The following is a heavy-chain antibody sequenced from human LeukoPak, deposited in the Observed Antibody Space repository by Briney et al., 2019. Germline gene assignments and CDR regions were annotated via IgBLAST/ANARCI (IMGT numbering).Heavy chain of an antibody. J-gene: IGHJ4*02. CDR2: ISGSRSDI. D-gene: IGHD3-22*01. V-gene: IGHV3-21*06. CDR3: AGDFSGYYDFDF. CDR1: GFTFRSYT. Sequence: GGSLRLSCAASGFTFRSYTLNWVRQGPGNGLEWVSSISGSRSDIYYADSVKGRFTISRDNVKNSLHLQMNSLRAEDTAVYYCAGDFSGYYDFDFWGQGTLVTVSS.